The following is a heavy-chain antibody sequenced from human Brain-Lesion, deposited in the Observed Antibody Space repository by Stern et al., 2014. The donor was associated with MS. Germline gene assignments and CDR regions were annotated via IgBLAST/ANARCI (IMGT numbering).Heavy chain of an antibody. J-gene: IGHJ4*02. CDR1: GGSFSGYY. CDR2: IDHSGSA. V-gene: IGHV4-34*01. CDR3: ARGPYYFDGSGYHY. Sequence: QVQLQQWGAGLLKPSETLSLTCAVSGGSFSGYYLTWIRQSPEKGLELIGQIDHSGSAKENPSLKSRVTMSVDTSNTQFSLKLSSVTAADTAVYYCARGPYYFDGSGYHYWGQGTQVTVSS. D-gene: IGHD3-22*01.